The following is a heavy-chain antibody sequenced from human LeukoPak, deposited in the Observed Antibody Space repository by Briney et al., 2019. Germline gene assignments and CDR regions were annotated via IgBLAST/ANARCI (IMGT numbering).Heavy chain of an antibody. V-gene: IGHV5-51*01. CDR2: IYPGDSDT. CDR1: GYSFTSYW. CDR3: ARHRSSSSWSGGLYYFDY. Sequence: GESLKISCKGSGYSFTSYWIGWVRQMPGNGLEWMGIIYPGDSDTRYSPSFQGQVTISADKSISTAHLQWSSLKASDTAMYYCARHRSSSSWSGGLYYFDYWGQGTLVTVSS. D-gene: IGHD6-13*01. J-gene: IGHJ4*02.